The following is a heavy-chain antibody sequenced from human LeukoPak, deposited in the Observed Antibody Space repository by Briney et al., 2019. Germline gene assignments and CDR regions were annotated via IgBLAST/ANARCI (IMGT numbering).Heavy chain of an antibody. CDR1: GFTFGSYS. CDR2: ISYDGSNK. J-gene: IGHJ6*03. CDR3: AREPSYCSSTSCYPQTPYFYYYYYYMDV. Sequence: GGSLRLSCSASGFTFGSYSMSWVRQDPGKGLEWVAVISYDGSNKYYADSVKGRFTISRDNSKNTLYLQMNSLRAEDTAVYYCAREPSYCSSTSCYPQTPYFYYYYYYMDVWGKGTTVTVSS. D-gene: IGHD2-2*01. V-gene: IGHV3-30*03.